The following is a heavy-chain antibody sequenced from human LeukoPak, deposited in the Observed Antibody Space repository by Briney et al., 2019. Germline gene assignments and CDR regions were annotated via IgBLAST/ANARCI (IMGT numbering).Heavy chain of an antibody. D-gene: IGHD6-19*01. V-gene: IGHV3-23*01. CDR2: ISGNGSST. Sequence: HAGGSLRLSCAASGFTFSSYAMSWVRQAPGKGLEWVSPISGNGSSTYYADSVKGRFTISRDNSKNTLYLQMNSLRAEDTAVYYCAKGVAVASPYYFDYWGQGTLVTVSS. J-gene: IGHJ4*02. CDR3: AKGVAVASPYYFDY. CDR1: GFTFSSYA.